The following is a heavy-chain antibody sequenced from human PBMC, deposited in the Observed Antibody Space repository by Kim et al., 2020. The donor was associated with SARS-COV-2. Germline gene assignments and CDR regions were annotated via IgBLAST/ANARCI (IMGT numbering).Heavy chain of an antibody. J-gene: IGHJ4*02. CDR3: ARVVEGTPDC. Sequence: SQTLSLTCAISGDSVSSNSAAWIWVRQSPSRGLQWLGRTFYRSKWYSDYAPSVRSRTTVDPDTSKNQFSLHLNSVTPGDTGVYYCARVVEGTPDCWGQGT. CDR1: GDSVSSNSAA. D-gene: IGHD2-15*01. V-gene: IGHV6-1*01. CDR2: TFYRSKWYS.